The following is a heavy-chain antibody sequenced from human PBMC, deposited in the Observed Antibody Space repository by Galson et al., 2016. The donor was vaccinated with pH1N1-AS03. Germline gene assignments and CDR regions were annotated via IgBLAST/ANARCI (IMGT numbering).Heavy chain of an antibody. CDR3: ARDRGWNYGGLDL. V-gene: IGHV3-21*01. Sequence: MNWVRQAPGKGLEWVSFIGTSSTYIYYADSVKGRFTISRDNMKKSLYLQLNSLRAEDTGIYYCARDRGWNYGGLDLWGQGTLVTVSS. CDR2: IGTSSTYI. D-gene: IGHD1-7*01. J-gene: IGHJ5*02.